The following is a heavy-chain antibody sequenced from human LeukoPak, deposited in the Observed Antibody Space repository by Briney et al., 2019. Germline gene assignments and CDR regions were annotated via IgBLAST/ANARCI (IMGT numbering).Heavy chain of an antibody. CDR1: GFTFSDYY. V-gene: IGHV3-11*03. CDR3: ARCGTPNNYYGYGVDV. D-gene: IGHD1-26*01. J-gene: IGHJ6*02. Sequence: GGSLRLSCAASGFTFSDYYMSWVRQAPGKGLEWISYISVSGSYTNYADSVKGRFTISRDNAKNSLYLQMISLRAEDTAVYYCARCGTPNNYYGYGVDVWGQGTTVIVSS. CDR2: ISVSGSYT.